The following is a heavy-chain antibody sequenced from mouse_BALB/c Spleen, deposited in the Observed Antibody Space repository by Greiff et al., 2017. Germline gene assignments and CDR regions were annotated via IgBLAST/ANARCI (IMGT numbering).Heavy chain of an antibody. V-gene: IGHV7-3*02. CDR1: GFTFTDYY. J-gene: IGHJ3*01. CDR2: IRNKANGYTT. D-gene: IGHD2-2*01. CDR3: ARDYGYDGAWFAY. Sequence: EVKLQESGGGLVQPGGSLRLSCATSGFTFTDYYMSWVRQPPGKALEWLGFIRNKANGYTTEYSASVKGRFTISRDNSQSILYLQMNTLRAEDSATYYCARDYGYDGAWFAYWGQGTLVTVSA.